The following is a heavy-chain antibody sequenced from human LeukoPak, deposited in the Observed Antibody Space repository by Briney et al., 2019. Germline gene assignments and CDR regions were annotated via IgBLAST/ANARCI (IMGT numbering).Heavy chain of an antibody. J-gene: IGHJ4*02. D-gene: IGHD4-23*01. V-gene: IGHV4-59*08. CDR3: ARHTTVVPPHYFDY. CDR2: VFYSGST. Sequence: PSETLSLTCTVSGVSISSYYWSWIRQPPGKGLEWIGYVFYSGSTNYNPSLKSRATMSLGTSKNQISLKLSSVTAADTAMYYCARHTTVVPPHYFDYWGQGTLVTVSS. CDR1: GVSISSYY.